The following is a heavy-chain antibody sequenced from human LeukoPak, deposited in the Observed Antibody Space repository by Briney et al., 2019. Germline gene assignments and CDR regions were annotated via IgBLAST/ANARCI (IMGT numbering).Heavy chain of an antibody. J-gene: IGHJ4*02. D-gene: IGHD4-17*01. CDR1: GFMFGGYA. CDR2: ISDDGRNK. V-gene: IGHV3-30*18. CDR3: AKRPSDYGDYVTYFDY. Sequence: GGSLRLSCTASGFMFGGYAVSWVRQAPGKGLEWVGVISDDGRNKKYADSVKGRFTISRDNSKDTLYPQMNSLRDEDTAVYYCAKRPSDYGDYVTYFDYWGQGTLVTVSS.